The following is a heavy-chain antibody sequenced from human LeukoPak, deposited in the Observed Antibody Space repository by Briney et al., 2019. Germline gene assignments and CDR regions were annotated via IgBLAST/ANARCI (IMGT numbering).Heavy chain of an antibody. CDR2: MNPNSGNT. V-gene: IGHV1-8*01. CDR1: GYTFTSYD. J-gene: IGHJ4*02. CDR3: ARGMMRHYLGFGESFDY. Sequence: ASVKVSCKASGYTFTSYDINWVRQATGQGLEWMGWMNPNSGNTGYAQKFQGRVTMTRNTSISTAYMELSSLRSEDTAVYYCARGMMRHYLGFGESFDYWGQGTLVTVSS. D-gene: IGHD3-10*01.